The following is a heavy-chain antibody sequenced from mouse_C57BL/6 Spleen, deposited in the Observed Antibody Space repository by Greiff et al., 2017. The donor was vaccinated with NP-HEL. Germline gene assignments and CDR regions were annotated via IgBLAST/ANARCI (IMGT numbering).Heavy chain of an antibody. CDR1: GFSLSTSGMG. J-gene: IGHJ2*01. Sequence: QVTLKESGPGILQSSQTLSLTCSFSGFSLSTSGMGVSWIRQPSGKGLDWLAHIYWDDDKRYNPSPKSRLTISKDTSRNQVFLKITSVDTADTATYYCARGHYWDYWGQGTTLTVSS. V-gene: IGHV8-12*01. CDR3: ARGHYWDY. CDR2: IYWDDDK.